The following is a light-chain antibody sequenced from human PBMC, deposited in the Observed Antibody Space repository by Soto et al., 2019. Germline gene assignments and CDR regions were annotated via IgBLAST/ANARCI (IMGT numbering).Light chain of an antibody. V-gene: IGLV4-60*02. CDR3: ETWDNNDVV. CDR2: LEGSGSY. CDR1: SGHSSYI. J-gene: IGLJ2*01. Sequence: QAVVTQSSSASASLGSSVKLTCTLSSGHSSYIIAWHQQQPGKAPRYLMKLEGSGSYNKGSGVPDRFSGSSSGADRYFTISNLQFEDEADYYCETWDNNDVVFGGGTKLTVL.